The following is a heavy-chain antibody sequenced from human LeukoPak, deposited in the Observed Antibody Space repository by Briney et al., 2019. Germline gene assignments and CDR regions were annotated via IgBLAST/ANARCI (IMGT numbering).Heavy chain of an antibody. CDR2: INPNSGGT. CDR3: ARVQDYGDQESNY. J-gene: IGHJ4*02. Sequence: ASVKVSCKASGYTFTGYYMHWVRQAPGQGLEWMGWINPNSGGTNYAQKFQGRVTMTRDTSISTAYMELSRLRSDDTAVYYCARVQDYGDQESNYWGQGTLVTVSS. D-gene: IGHD4-17*01. V-gene: IGHV1-2*02. CDR1: GYTFTGYY.